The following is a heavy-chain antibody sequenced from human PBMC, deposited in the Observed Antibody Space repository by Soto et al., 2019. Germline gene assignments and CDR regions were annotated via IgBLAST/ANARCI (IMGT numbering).Heavy chain of an antibody. J-gene: IGHJ4*02. CDR2: IYYSGST. D-gene: IGHD6-19*01. Sequence: PSETLSLTCTVSGGSISSSSYYWGWIRQPPGKGLEWIGSIYYSGSTYYNPSLKSRVTISVDTSKNQFSLKLSSVTAADTAVYYCARQLGAVAGFFDYWGQGTLVTVSS. CDR1: GGSISSSSYY. V-gene: IGHV4-39*01. CDR3: ARQLGAVAGFFDY.